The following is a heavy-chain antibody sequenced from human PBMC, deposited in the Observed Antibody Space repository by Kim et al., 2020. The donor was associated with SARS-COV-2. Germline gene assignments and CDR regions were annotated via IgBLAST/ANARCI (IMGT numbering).Heavy chain of an antibody. D-gene: IGHD3-16*02. CDR3: AKDPTHHYDYVWGSYRPYYFDY. J-gene: IGHJ4*02. CDR2: ISGSGGST. V-gene: IGHV3-23*01. CDR1: GFTFSSYA. Sequence: GGSLRLSCAASGFTFSSYAMSWVRQAPGKGLEWVSAISGSGGSTYYADSVKGRFTISRDNSKNTLYLQMNSLRAEDTAVYYCAKDPTHHYDYVWGSYRPYYFDYWGQGTLVTVSS.